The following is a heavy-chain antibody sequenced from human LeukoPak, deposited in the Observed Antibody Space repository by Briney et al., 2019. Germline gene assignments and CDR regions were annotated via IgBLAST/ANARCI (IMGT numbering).Heavy chain of an antibody. CDR3: ARDIYGSGHGWFDV. Sequence: PSETLSHTCSVSGVSISTSYWSCIRHPPGKGVEWIGYSHCTRSTNYNPTLKSRVTISVDTSKRQLSLMLRSVAAADTAVYYCARDIYGSGHGWFDVWGQGTLVTVSS. CDR2: SHCTRST. V-gene: IGHV4-59*01. D-gene: IGHD3-10*01. J-gene: IGHJ5*02. CDR1: GVSISTSY.